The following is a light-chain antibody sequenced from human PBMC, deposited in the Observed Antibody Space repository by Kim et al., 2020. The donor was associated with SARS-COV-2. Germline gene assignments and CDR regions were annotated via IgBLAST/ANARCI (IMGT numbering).Light chain of an antibody. Sequence: SPGERAPLSCRASQSVSSNLAWYQQKPGQAPRLLIYGASTRATGSPARFSGSGSGTEFTLTISSLQSEDFAVYYWQQYNNWPPYTFGQGTKLEI. CDR2: GAS. CDR3: QQYNNWPPYT. J-gene: IGKJ2*01. V-gene: IGKV3-15*01. CDR1: QSVSSN.